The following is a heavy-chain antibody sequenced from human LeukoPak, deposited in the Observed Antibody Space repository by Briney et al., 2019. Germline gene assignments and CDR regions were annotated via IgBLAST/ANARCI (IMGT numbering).Heavy chain of an antibody. J-gene: IGHJ5*02. CDR3: ARDGAKIITRAWAGTNNWFDP. CDR2: ISAYNGNT. D-gene: IGHD1-20*01. V-gene: IGHV1-18*01. Sequence: ASVKVSCKASGYTFTSYGISWVRQAPGQGLEWMGWISAYNGNTNYAQKFQGRVTMTRDTSISTAYMELSRLRSDDTAVYYCARDGAKIITRAWAGTNNWFDPWGQGTLVTVSS. CDR1: GYTFTSYG.